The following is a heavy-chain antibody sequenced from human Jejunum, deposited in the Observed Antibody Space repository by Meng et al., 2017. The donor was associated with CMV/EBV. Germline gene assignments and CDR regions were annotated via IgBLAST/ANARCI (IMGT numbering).Heavy chain of an antibody. J-gene: IGHJ4*02. CDR2: IYATGTT. V-gene: IGHV3-53*01. D-gene: IGHD5-24*01. CDR3: VRGEMATGRPY. CDR1: GFTVNSNY. Sequence: EWQVGEPGVGLIQPGGSLSLSCAASGFTVNSNYITWVRQAPGKGLEWVSLIYATGTTYYADSVKGRFTISRDNAKNTLYLEMSSLRAEDTALYYCVRGEMATGRPYWGQGTLVTVSS.